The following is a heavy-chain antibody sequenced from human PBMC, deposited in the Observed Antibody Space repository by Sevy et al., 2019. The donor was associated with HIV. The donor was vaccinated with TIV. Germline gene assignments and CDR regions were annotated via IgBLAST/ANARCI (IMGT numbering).Heavy chain of an antibody. Sequence: ASVKVSCKASNYNFFAYGFAWVRQAPGQGLEWMGWISGFNGNTNYAQKLRGRVTLTTDSSTSTAYMELRSLKSDDTAVYYCAREVVTPGPDYGMDVWGPGTTVTVSS. J-gene: IGHJ6*02. V-gene: IGHV1-18*01. CDR2: ISGFNGNT. CDR1: NYNFFAYG. D-gene: IGHD3-22*01. CDR3: AREVVTPGPDYGMDV.